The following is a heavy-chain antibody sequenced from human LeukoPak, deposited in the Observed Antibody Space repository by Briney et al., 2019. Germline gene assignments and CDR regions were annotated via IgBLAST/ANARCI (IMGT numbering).Heavy chain of an antibody. CDR3: ARATRGDLLSEF. CDR2: MNPYSTNT. J-gene: IGHJ4*02. V-gene: IGHV1-8*01. D-gene: IGHD2/OR15-2a*01. Sequence: ASVKVSCKTSGYTFANYDITWMRQAPGRGLEWMGWMNPYSTNTGYARQFQGRLSMTRDISITTAYMELSSLRSEDTAVYYCARATRGDLLSEFWGQGSLITVSS. CDR1: GYTFANYD.